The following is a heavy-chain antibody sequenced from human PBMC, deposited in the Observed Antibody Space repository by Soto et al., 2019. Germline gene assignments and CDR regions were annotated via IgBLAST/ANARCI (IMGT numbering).Heavy chain of an antibody. CDR2: INPPDGST. D-gene: IGHD3-16*01. CDR3: ARGIYVSYYYYGMDV. CDR1: GYTFSDYY. V-gene: IGHV1-46*01. J-gene: IGHJ6*02. Sequence: GASVKVSCKASGYTFSDYYIHWVRQAPGHGLDWMGIINPPDGSTTYAQKFQGRVSMTSDTSTSTVYMELSSLRSEDTAVYYCARGIYVSYYYYGMDVWGQGTTVTVSS.